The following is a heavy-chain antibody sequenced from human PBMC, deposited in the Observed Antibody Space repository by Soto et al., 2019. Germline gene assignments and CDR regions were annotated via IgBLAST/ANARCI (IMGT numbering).Heavy chain of an antibody. CDR2: TWYDESNK. CDR3: ARDGGADYGDYVVDF. D-gene: IGHD4-17*01. V-gene: IGHV3-33*08. CDR1: GSAFSTYG. J-gene: IGHJ4*02. Sequence: GGSLSLSCSVSGSAFSTYGMHLVRSAPGKGREWVAVTWYDESNKYYVDSAKGRFTTSRDNSKKTLYLQMNSLRAEDTAVYYCARDGGADYGDYVVDFWGQGTLVTVSS.